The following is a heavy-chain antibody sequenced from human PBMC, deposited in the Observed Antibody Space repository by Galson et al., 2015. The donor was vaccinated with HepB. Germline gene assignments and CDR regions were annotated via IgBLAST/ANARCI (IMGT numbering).Heavy chain of an antibody. D-gene: IGHD2-2*01. Sequence: SLRLSCAASGFTVSSNYMSWVRQAPGKGLEWVSVIYSGGSTYYADSVKGRFTISRDNAKNSLYLQMNSLRAEDTAVYYCASVYCSSTSCYQGVVWFDPWGQGTLVTVSS. CDR3: ASVYCSSTSCYQGVVWFDP. V-gene: IGHV3-66*01. CDR1: GFTVSSNY. J-gene: IGHJ5*02. CDR2: IYSGGST.